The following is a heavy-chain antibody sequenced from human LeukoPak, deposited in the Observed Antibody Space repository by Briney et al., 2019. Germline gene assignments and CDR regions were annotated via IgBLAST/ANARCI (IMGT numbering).Heavy chain of an antibody. CDR3: ARERVPDIVATIDAFDI. D-gene: IGHD5-12*01. V-gene: IGHV3-21*01. CDR2: ISSSSSYI. Sequence: GGSLRLSCAASGFTFSSYSMNWVRQAPGKGLEWVSSISSSSSYIYYADSVKGRFTISRDNAKDSLYLQMNSLRAEDTAVYYCARERVPDIVATIDAFDIWGQGTMVTVPS. J-gene: IGHJ3*02. CDR1: GFTFSSYS.